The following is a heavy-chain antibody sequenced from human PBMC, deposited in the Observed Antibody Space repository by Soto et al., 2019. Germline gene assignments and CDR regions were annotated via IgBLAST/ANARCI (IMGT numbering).Heavy chain of an antibody. CDR3: AKDPGYEGYFDY. CDR2: ISYDGSNK. V-gene: IGHV3-30*18. J-gene: IGHJ4*02. Sequence: QVQLVESGGGVVQPGRSLRLSCAASGFTFSSYGMHWVRQAPGKGLEWVAVISYDGSNKYYADSVKGRFTISRDNSKNTLYLQMNSLRAEDTAVYYCAKDPGYEGYFDYWGQGTLVTVSS. CDR1: GFTFSSYG. D-gene: IGHD2-15*01.